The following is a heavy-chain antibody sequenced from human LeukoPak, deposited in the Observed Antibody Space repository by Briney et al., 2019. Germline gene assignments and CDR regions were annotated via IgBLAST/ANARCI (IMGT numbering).Heavy chain of an antibody. D-gene: IGHD2-2*02. CDR2: IYTSGST. V-gene: IGHV4-4*07. CDR3: ARGRLGYCSSTSCYSDWFDP. Sequence: TSETLSLTCTVSGGSISSYYWSWIRQPAGKGLEWIGRIYTSGSTNYNPSLKSRVTMSVDTSKNQFSLKLSSVTAADTAVYYCARGRLGYCSSTSCYSDWFDPWGQGTLVTVSS. CDR1: GGSISSYY. J-gene: IGHJ5*02.